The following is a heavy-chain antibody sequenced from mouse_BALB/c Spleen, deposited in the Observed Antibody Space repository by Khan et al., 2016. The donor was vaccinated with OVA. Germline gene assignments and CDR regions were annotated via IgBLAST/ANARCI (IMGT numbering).Heavy chain of an antibody. CDR1: GYTFTNYG. V-gene: IGHV9-1*02. CDR3: AKPYYSYDRYFDV. Sequence: QIQLVQSGPELKKPGETVKISCKASGYTFTNYGMNWVKQAPGKGLKWMGWINTYTGEPTYADDFKGRFAFSLETSASTAYLQINNLKNDDMATYFCAKPYYSYDRYFDVWGAGTTVTVSS. D-gene: IGHD2-12*01. CDR2: INTYTGEP. J-gene: IGHJ1*01.